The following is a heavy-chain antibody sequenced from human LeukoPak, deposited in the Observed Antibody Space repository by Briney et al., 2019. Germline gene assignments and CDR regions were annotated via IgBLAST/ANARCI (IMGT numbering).Heavy chain of an antibody. J-gene: IGHJ6*03. D-gene: IGHD5-12*01. CDR2: INWNGGST. V-gene: IGHV3-20*04. CDR3: ARAGSRWGYGRYYYYMDV. Sequence: GGSLRLSCAASGFTFDDYGMSWVRQAPGKGLEWVSGINWNGGSTGYADSVKGRFTISRDNAKNSLYLQMNSLRVEDTAVYYCARAGSRWGYGRYYYYMDVWGKGTTVTISS. CDR1: GFTFDDYG.